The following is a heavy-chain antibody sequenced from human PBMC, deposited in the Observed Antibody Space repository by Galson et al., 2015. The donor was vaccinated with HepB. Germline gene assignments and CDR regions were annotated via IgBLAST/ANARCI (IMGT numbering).Heavy chain of an antibody. CDR2: IKSKTDGGTT. J-gene: IGHJ4*02. D-gene: IGHD4-17*01. V-gene: IGHV3-15*01. Sequence: SLRLSCAASGFTFSNAWMSWVRQAPGKGLEWVGRIKSKTDGGTTDYAAPVKGRFTISRDNSKNTLYLQMNSLRAEDTAVYYCAKPSRDGDLFDYWGQGTLVTVSS. CDR3: AKPSRDGDLFDY. CDR1: GFTFSNAW.